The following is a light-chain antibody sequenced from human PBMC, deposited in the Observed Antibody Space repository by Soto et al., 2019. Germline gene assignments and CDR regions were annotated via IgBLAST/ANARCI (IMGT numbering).Light chain of an antibody. CDR2: DAS. J-gene: IGKJ1*01. Sequence: EIVLTQSPGTLSLSPGERATLSCRASQSVSIYLAWYQQKPGQAPRLLIYDASNRATGIPARFSGGGSGTDFTLTISRLEPEDFAVYYCQQYGSSGTFGQGTKVDIK. CDR3: QQYGSSGT. V-gene: IGKV3-20*01. CDR1: QSVSIY.